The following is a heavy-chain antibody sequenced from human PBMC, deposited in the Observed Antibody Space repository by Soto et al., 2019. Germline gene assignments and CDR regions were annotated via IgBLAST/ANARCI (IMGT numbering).Heavy chain of an antibody. CDR2: INPNSGGT. CDR1: GYTFTGYY. J-gene: IGHJ5*02. V-gene: IGHV1-2*02. CDR3: ARGGLAAGRWFDP. Sequence: ASVKVSCKASGYTFTGYYMHWVRQAPGQGLEWMGWINPNSGGTNYAQKLQGRVTMTTDTSTSTAYMELRSLRSDDTAVYYCARGGLAAGRWFDPWGQGTLVTVSS. D-gene: IGHD6-13*01.